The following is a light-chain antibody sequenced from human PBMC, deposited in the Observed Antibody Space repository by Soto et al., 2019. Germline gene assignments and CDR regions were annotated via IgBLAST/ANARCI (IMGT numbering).Light chain of an antibody. Sequence: DIQMTQSPPSLSASVGDRVTITCRASQSISSYLNWYQQSRGKAPKLLIYAASNLQSGVPSRFSGSGSGTDFTLTINSLQPEDSATYYCQQSYSIPYTFGQGTKLEIK. V-gene: IGKV1-39*01. J-gene: IGKJ2*01. CDR3: QQSYSIPYT. CDR1: QSISSY. CDR2: AAS.